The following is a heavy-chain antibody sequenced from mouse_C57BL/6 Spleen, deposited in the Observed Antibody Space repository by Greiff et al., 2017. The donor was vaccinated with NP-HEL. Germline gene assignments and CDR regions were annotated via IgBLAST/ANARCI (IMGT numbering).Heavy chain of an antibody. CDR3: ARRGEDYYGSRYYFDY. CDR2: IYPGSGST. CDR1: GYTFTSYW. J-gene: IGHJ2*01. D-gene: IGHD1-1*01. Sequence: VQLQQPGAELVKPGASVKMSCKASGYTFTSYWITWVKQRPGQGLEWIGDIYPGSGSTNYNEKFKSKATLTVDTSSSTAYMQLSSLTSEDSAVYYCARRGEDYYGSRYYFDYWGQGTTLTVSS. V-gene: IGHV1-55*01.